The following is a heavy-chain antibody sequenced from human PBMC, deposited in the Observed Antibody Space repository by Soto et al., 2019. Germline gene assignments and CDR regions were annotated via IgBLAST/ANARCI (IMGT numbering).Heavy chain of an antibody. CDR3: ARGIGYCSSINCYSSRRLRFDS. CDR1: GGSFSGYY. V-gene: IGHV4-34*01. Sequence: LSLTCAVYGGSFSGYYWTWIRQSPEKGLEWIGEVNHSGTTYYNPSLKTRVTIAVHTPKNQFSLKMSSVTAADTAVYYCARGIGYCSSINCYSSRRLRFDSWGQGTLVTVSS. CDR2: VNHSGTT. J-gene: IGHJ4*02. D-gene: IGHD2-2*01.